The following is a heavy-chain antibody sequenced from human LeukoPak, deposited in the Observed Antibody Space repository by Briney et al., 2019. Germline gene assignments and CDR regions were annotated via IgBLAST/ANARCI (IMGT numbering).Heavy chain of an antibody. CDR3: ARFDYGDYVSTDY. CDR2: INPSGGST. CDR1: GYTFTSYY. Sequence: ASVKVSCMSSGYTFTSYYMHWVRQAPGQGLEWMGIINPSGGSTSYAQKFQGRVTMTRDTSTSTVYMELSSLRSEDTAVYYCARFDYGDYVSTDYWGQGTLVTVSS. V-gene: IGHV1-46*01. D-gene: IGHD4-17*01. J-gene: IGHJ4*02.